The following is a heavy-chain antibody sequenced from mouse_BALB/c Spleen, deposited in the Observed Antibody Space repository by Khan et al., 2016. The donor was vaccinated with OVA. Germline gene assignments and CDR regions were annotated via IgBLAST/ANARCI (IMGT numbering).Heavy chain of an antibody. D-gene: IGHD1-1*01. Sequence: VQLQESGAELMKPGASVKISCKATGYTFSSYWIEWVKQRPGHGLEWIGEILPGSNSSNYNERFKGKATITAYTSSNTAYMQLSSLTSEDSAIYYCARGNYYGSTSWFGYWGQGTLVTVSA. V-gene: IGHV1-9*01. CDR1: GYTFSSYW. J-gene: IGHJ3*01. CDR2: ILPGSNSS. CDR3: ARGNYYGSTSWFGY.